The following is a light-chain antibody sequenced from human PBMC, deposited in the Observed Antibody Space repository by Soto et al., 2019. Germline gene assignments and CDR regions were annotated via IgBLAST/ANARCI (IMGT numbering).Light chain of an antibody. CDR3: QQSYSAPAIT. Sequence: DIHMTQSPSSLSASVGDRLTITCRASQSISNHLNWYQQRPGKAPKLLIYAASSLQSGVPSRFSGSGSGTDFTLTISSLQPEDFATYYCQQSYSAPAITFGQGTRLDI. J-gene: IGKJ5*01. CDR2: AAS. V-gene: IGKV1-39*01. CDR1: QSISNH.